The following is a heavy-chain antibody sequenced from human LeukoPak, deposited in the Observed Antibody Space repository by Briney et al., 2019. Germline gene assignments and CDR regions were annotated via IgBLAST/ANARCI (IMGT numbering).Heavy chain of an antibody. CDR3: ASYPRYTSSPPFDY. Sequence: ASVKVSCKASGYTFTGQFMHWVRQAPGQGLEWMGWMNPNTGDTNYAQSFQGRLAMTRDTTITTAYMELSRLTSDDTAVYYCASYPRYTSSPPFDYWGQGTLVTVSS. J-gene: IGHJ4*02. CDR2: MNPNTGDT. D-gene: IGHD5-12*01. V-gene: IGHV1-2*02. CDR1: GYTFTGQF.